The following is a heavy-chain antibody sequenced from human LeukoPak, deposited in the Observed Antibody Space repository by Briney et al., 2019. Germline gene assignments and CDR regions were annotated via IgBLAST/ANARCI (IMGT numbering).Heavy chain of an antibody. CDR3: ARDRVYYYGSGSHFDY. J-gene: IGHJ4*02. Sequence: GASVKVSCKASGYTFTGYYMHWVRQAPGQGLEWMGWINPNSGGTNYAQKFQGRVTMTRDTSISTAYMALSRLRSDDTAVYYCARDRVYYYGSGSHFDYWGQGTLVTVSS. D-gene: IGHD3-10*01. V-gene: IGHV1-2*02. CDR1: GYTFTGYY. CDR2: INPNSGGT.